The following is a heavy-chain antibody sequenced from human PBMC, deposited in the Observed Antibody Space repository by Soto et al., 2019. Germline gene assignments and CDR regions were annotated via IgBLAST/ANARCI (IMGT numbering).Heavy chain of an antibody. CDR3: ARVEPDAYYYYGMDV. J-gene: IGHJ6*02. CDR1: GSTFTSYY. CDR2: INPSGGST. V-gene: IGHV1-46*01. Sequence: ASVKVSCKASGSTFTSYYMHWVRQAPGQGLEWMGIINPSGGSTSYAQKFQGRVTMTRDTSTSTVYMELSSLRSEDTAVYYCARVEPDAYYYYGMDVWGQGTTVTVS.